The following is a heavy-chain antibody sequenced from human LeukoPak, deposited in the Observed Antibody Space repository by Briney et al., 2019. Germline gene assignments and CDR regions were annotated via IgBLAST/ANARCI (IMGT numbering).Heavy chain of an antibody. D-gene: IGHD3-16*02. CDR2: INPNSGGT. CDR1: GYTFTGYY. Sequence: ASVKVSCKASGYTFTGYYMHWVRQAPGQGLEWMGRINPNSGGTNYAQKFQGRVTMTRDTSISTAYMELSRLRSDDTAVYYCARGLGVGGDIVSNWFDPWGQGTLVTVSS. V-gene: IGHV1-2*06. J-gene: IGHJ5*02. CDR3: ARGLGVGGDIVSNWFDP.